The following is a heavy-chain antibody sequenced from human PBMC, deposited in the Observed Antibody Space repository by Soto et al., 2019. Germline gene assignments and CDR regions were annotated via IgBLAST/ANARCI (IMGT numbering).Heavy chain of an antibody. V-gene: IGHV3-23*01. J-gene: IGHJ4*02. D-gene: IGHD3-22*01. CDR3: AKDRDYYDSSGYSADY. CDR1: GFTFSSYA. CDR2: ISGSGGST. Sequence: HPGGSLRLSCAASGFTFSSYAMSWVRQAPGKGLEWVSAISGSGGSTYYADSVKGRFTISRDNSKNTLYLQMNSLRAEDTAVYYCAKDRDYYDSSGYSADYWGQGTLVTVSS.